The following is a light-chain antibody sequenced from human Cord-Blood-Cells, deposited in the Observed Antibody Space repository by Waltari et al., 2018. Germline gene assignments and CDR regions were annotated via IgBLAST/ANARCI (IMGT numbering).Light chain of an antibody. J-gene: IGLJ1*01. CDR3: SSYAGSNNYV. CDR1: SSDVGGYNY. CDR2: EVS. V-gene: IGLV2-8*01. Sequence: QSALTQPPSAPGSPGQSVTIACTGTSSDVGGYNYVSWYQHHPGKAPQLMIYEVSKRPSGVPDRFSGSKSGNTASLTVSGLQAEDEADYYCSSYAGSNNYVFGTGTKVTVL.